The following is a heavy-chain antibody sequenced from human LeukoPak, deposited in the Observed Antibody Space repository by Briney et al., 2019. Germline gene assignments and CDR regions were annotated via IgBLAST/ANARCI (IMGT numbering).Heavy chain of an antibody. V-gene: IGHV1-2*02. CDR2: INPNSGGT. D-gene: IGHD3-9*01. CDR1: GYTFTGYY. Sequence: ASVKVSCKASGYTFTGYYMHWVRQAPGQGLEWMGWINPNSGGTNYAQKFQGRVTMTRDTSISTAYMELSRLRSVDTAVYYCARYRFTRYFDWTNDYWGQGTLVTVSS. J-gene: IGHJ4*02. CDR3: ARYRFTRYFDWTNDY.